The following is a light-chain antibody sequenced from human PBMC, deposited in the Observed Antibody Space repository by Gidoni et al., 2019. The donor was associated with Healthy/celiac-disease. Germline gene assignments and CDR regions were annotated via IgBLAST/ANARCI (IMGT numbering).Light chain of an antibody. CDR3: QQYVDYPLT. Sequence: DIQMTQSPSSLSASVGDRVTITCRASQGIRNYLAWFQQKPGKAPEPLIYASSSLQSGVPSKFSGSGSGTNFTLTISSLQPEDFATYYCQQYVDYPLTFGGXTKVEIK. J-gene: IGKJ4*01. CDR2: ASS. CDR1: QGIRNY. V-gene: IGKV1-16*02.